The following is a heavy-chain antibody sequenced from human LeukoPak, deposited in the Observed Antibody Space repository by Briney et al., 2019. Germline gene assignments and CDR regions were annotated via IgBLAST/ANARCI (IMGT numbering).Heavy chain of an antibody. J-gene: IGHJ4*02. CDR2: ISSSSSTI. V-gene: IGHV3-48*04. CDR1: GFTFSSYS. Sequence: GGPLRLSCAASGFTFSSYSMNWVRQAPGKGLEWVSYISSSSSTIYYADSVKGRFTISRDNAKNSLYLQMNSLRAEDTAVYYCARGVFTTSGWYPFDYWGQGTLVTVSS. D-gene: IGHD6-19*01. CDR3: ARGVFTTSGWYPFDY.